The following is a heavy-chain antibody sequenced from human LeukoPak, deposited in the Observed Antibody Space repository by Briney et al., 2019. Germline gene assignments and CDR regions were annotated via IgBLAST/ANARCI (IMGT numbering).Heavy chain of an antibody. J-gene: IGHJ6*02. D-gene: IGHD3-3*01. CDR3: ARDQGLRFLEWLPYYYYGMDV. V-gene: IGHV1-69*13. Sequence: SVKVSCKASGYTFTSYGISWVRQAPGQGLEWMGGIIPIFGTANYAQKFQGRVTITADESTSTAYMELSSLRSEDTAVYYCARDQGLRFLEWLPYYYYGMDVWGQGTTVTVSS. CDR2: IIPIFGTA. CDR1: GYTFTSYG.